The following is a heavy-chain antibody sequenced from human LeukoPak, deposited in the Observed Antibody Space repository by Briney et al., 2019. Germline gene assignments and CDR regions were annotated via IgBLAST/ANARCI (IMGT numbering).Heavy chain of an antibody. D-gene: IGHD3-3*01. CDR2: IYYSGST. V-gene: IGHV4-30-4*01. CDR3: ARDGGYDFWSGYYTKVYWFDP. Sequence: SETLSLTCTVSGGSISSGDYYWSWIRQPPGKGLEWIGYIYYSGSTYYNQSLKSRVTISVDTSKNQFSLKLSSVTAADTAVYYCARDGGYDFWSGYYTKVYWFDPWGQGTLVTVSS. CDR1: GGSISSGDYY. J-gene: IGHJ5*02.